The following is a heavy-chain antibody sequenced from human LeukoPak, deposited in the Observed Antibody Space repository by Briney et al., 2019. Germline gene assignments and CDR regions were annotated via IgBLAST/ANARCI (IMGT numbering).Heavy chain of an antibody. J-gene: IGHJ3*02. V-gene: IGHV1-2*02. CDR2: INPNSGGT. D-gene: IGHD3-9*01. CDR3: ARSGYFDWLLYPKGAFDI. CDR1: GYTFTGYY. Sequence: ASVKVSCKASGYTFTGYYMHWVRQAPGQGLEWMGWINPNSGGTNYAQKFQGRVTMTRDTSISTAYMELSRLRSDDTAVYYCARSGYFDWLLYPKGAFDIWGQGTMVTVSS.